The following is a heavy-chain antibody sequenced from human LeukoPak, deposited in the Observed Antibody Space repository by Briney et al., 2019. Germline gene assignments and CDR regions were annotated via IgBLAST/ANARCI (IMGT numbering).Heavy chain of an antibody. Sequence: GWSLRLSCAASGFTVSSNYMSWVRQAPGKGLEWVSIIYSGGSTYYADSVKGRFTISRDNSKNTLYLQMNSLRAEDTAVYYCARERHGDLWFAEIFVGYFDYWGQGTLVTVSS. CDR1: GFTVSSNY. V-gene: IGHV3-53*01. D-gene: IGHD3-10*01. CDR2: IYSGGST. J-gene: IGHJ4*02. CDR3: ARERHGDLWFAEIFVGYFDY.